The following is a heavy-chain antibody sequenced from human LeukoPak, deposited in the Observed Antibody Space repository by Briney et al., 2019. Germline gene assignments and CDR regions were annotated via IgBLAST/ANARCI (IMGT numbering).Heavy chain of an antibody. CDR2: IIPIFGTA. CDR3: ARDGGIAAHY. Sequence: SVKLSCKASGGTFSSYAICWVRQAPGQGLEWMGGIIPIFGTANYAQKFQGRVTITADESTSTAYMELSSLRSEDTAVYYCARDGGIAAHYWGQGTLVTVSS. D-gene: IGHD6-13*01. J-gene: IGHJ4*02. CDR1: GGTFSSYA. V-gene: IGHV1-69*13.